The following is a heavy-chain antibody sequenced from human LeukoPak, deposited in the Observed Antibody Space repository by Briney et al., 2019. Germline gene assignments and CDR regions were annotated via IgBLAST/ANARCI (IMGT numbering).Heavy chain of an antibody. D-gene: IGHD3-10*01. CDR2: ISSSSYI. Sequence: PGGSLRLSCAASGFTFSSYSMNWVRQAPGKGLEWVSSISSSSYIYYADSVKGRFTISRDNAKNSLYLQMNSLRAEDTAVYYCARESYGSGSYGYWGQGTLVTVSS. CDR1: GFTFSSYS. V-gene: IGHV3-21*01. J-gene: IGHJ4*02. CDR3: ARESYGSGSYGY.